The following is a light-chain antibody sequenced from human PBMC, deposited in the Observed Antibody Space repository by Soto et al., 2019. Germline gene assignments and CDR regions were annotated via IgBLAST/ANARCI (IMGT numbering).Light chain of an antibody. CDR2: EGN. CDR1: SGDLDSHY. J-gene: IGLJ2*01. CDR3: SSHTPNITL. V-gene: IGLV2-14*03. Sequence: QSVLTQPASVSGSPGQSITISCTGTSGDLDSHYVAWYQQHPNKAPKVLIYEGNNRPSGVSDRFSGSKSGNTASLTISGLQAEDEADYYCSSHTPNITLFGGGTKLTVL.